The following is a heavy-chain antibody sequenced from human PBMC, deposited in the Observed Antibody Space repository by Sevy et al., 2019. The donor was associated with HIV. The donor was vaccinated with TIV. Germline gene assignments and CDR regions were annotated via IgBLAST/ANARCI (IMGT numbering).Heavy chain of an antibody. J-gene: IGHJ4*02. V-gene: IGHV1-69*13. CDR2: IIPSFGTT. CDR1: ADTFSSYA. CDR3: ARGGIGDYSKYFEY. Sequence: ASVKVSCKASADTFSSYAINWVRQAPGQGLEWMGGIIPSFGTTKYGQRFQGRVTFTGVESTGTAYMELSSLRSEDSAVFYCARGGIGDYSKYFEYWGQGTLVTVSS. D-gene: IGHD4-4*01.